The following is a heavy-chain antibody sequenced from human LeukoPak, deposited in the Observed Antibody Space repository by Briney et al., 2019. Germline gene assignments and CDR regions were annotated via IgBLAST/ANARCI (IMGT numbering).Heavy chain of an antibody. Sequence: PSQTLSLTCTVSGGSISSGSYYWSWIRQPAGKGLEWIGRIYTSGSTNYNPSLKSRVTISVDTSKNQFSLKLSSVTAADTAVSYCARGVFGENYFDYWGQGTLVTVSS. CDR3: ARGVFGENYFDY. CDR2: IYTSGST. J-gene: IGHJ4*02. D-gene: IGHD3-3*01. CDR1: GGSISSGSYY. V-gene: IGHV4-61*02.